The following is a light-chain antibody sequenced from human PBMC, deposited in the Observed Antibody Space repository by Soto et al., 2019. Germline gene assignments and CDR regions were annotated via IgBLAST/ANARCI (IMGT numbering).Light chain of an antibody. V-gene: IGLV2-14*01. CDR1: SSDVGGYNF. J-gene: IGLJ3*02. CDR2: EVS. Sequence: QSALTQPASVSGSPGQSITISCTGTSSDVGGYNFVSWYQQHPGKAPKLMIYEVSNRPSGVSNRFSGSKSGNTASLTISGLQAEDEADYYCSSYTSINPSVFGGGTKVTVL. CDR3: SSYTSINPSV.